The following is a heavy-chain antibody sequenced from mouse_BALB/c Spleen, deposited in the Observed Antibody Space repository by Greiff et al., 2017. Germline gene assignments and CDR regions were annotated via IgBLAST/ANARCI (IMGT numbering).Heavy chain of an antibody. J-gene: IGHJ3*01. CDR3: ARGSTGTGFAY. CDR2: IYPGSGST. CDR1: GYTFTSYW. D-gene: IGHD4-1*01. Sequence: LQQPGSELVRPGASVKLSCKASGYTFTSYWMHWVKQRPGQGLEWIGNIYPGSGSTNYDEKFKSKATLTVDTSSSTAYMQLSSLTSEDSAIYYCARGSTGTGFAYWGQGTLVTVSA. V-gene: IGHV1S22*01.